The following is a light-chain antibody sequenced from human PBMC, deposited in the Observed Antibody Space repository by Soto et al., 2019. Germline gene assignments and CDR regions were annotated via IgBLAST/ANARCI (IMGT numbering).Light chain of an antibody. CDR2: AAS. J-gene: IGKJ1*01. CDR1: QSIRTY. V-gene: IGKV1-39*01. CDR3: QQSYSNPKT. Sequence: DIQMTQSPSSLSASVGDRVTITCRASQSIRTYLNWYHQKPGKAPKLLIYAASSLQSGVPSRFSDSGSGTDFTLTISSLQPEDFATYYCQQSYSNPKTFGQGTKVEIK.